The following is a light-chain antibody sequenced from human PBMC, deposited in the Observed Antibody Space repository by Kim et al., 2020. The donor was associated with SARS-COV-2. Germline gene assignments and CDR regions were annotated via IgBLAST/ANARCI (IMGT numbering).Light chain of an antibody. CDR2: AAS. V-gene: IGKV1-39*01. Sequence: DIQMTQSPSSLSASVGDRVTITCRASQSISSYLNWYQQRPGKAPNLLIFAASSLQSGVPSRFSGSGSGTDFTLTINNLQPEDCATYYCQQYHSYPWTFGQGTKVDIK. J-gene: IGKJ1*01. CDR3: QQYHSYPWT. CDR1: QSISSY.